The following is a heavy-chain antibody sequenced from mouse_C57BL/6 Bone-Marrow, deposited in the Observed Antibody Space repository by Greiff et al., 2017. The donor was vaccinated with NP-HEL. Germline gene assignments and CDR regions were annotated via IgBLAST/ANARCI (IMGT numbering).Heavy chain of an antibody. Sequence: EVQLQQSGAELVKPGASVKLSCTASGFNIKDYYMHWVKQRTEQGLEWIGRIDPEDGETKYATKFQGKATITADTSSNTAYLQLSSLTSEDTAVYYCARQGSYAMDYWGQGTSVTVSS. CDR1: GFNIKDYY. V-gene: IGHV14-2*01. D-gene: IGHD1-1*01. J-gene: IGHJ4*01. CDR2: IDPEDGET. CDR3: ARQGSYAMDY.